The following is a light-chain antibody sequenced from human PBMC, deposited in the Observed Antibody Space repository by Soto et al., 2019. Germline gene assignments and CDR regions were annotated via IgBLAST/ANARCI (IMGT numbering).Light chain of an antibody. CDR1: QGIRDY. V-gene: IGKV1-9*01. J-gene: IGKJ3*01. Sequence: IQLTQSPSSLSASVGDRVTITCRASQGIRDYLAWYQQKPGKAPKLLIYAASTLEIGVPSRFSGSGSGTDFTLTISSLQPEDFATYYCQQLNSYPFTLGPGAKVDIK. CDR3: QQLNSYPFT. CDR2: AAS.